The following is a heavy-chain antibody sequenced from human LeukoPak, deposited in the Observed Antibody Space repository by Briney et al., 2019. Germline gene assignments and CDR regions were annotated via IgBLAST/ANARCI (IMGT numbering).Heavy chain of an antibody. CDR3: AKDIVGAKNWFDP. V-gene: IGHV3-23*01. J-gene: IGHJ5*02. Sequence: GGSLRLSCAASGFTFSSYPMSWVRQAPGKGLEWVSAISYSGGSTYYADSVKGRFTISRDNSKSTLYLQMNSLRAEDTAVYYCAKDIVGAKNWFDPWGQGTLVTVSS. CDR1: GFTFSSYP. D-gene: IGHD1-26*01. CDR2: ISYSGGST.